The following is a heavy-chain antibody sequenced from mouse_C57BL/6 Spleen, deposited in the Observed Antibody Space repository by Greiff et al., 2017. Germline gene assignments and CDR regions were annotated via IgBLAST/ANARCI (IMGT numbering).Heavy chain of an antibody. CDR1: GYTFTSYD. CDR3: ARSSYDYDGGNFDY. V-gene: IGHV1-85*01. Sequence: LQESGPELVKPGASVKLSCKASGYTFTSYDINWVKQRPGQGLEWIGWIYPRDGSTKYNEKFKGKATLTVDTSSSTAYMELHSLTSEDSAVYFCARSSYDYDGGNFDYWGQGTTLTVSS. CDR2: IYPRDGST. J-gene: IGHJ2*01. D-gene: IGHD2-4*01.